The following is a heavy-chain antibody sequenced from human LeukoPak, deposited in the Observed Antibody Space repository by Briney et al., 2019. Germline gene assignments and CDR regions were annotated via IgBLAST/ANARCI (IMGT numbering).Heavy chain of an antibody. CDR2: INPSGGST. CDR1: GYTFTSYY. Sequence: ASVKVSCKASGYTFTSYYMHWVRQAPGQGLEWMGIINPSGGSTSYAQKFQGRVTMTRDMSTSTVYMELSSLRSEDTAVYYCARDLAAAGKKNNWFDPWGQGTLVTVSS. CDR3: ARDLAAAGKKNNWFDP. V-gene: IGHV1-46*01. D-gene: IGHD6-13*01. J-gene: IGHJ5*02.